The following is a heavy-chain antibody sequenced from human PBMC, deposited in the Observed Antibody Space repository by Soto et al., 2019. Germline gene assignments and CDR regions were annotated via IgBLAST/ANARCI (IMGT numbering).Heavy chain of an antibody. CDR1: GFTFSSYA. V-gene: IGHV3-23*01. CDR2: ISGSGGST. Sequence: GGSLRLSCAASGFTFSSYAMSWVRQAPGKGLEWVSAISGSGGSTYYADSVKGRFTISRDNSKNTLYLQMNSLRAEDTAVYYCAKDLPDSGYEVQYYFDYWGQGTLVTVSS. D-gene: IGHD5-12*01. CDR3: AKDLPDSGYEVQYYFDY. J-gene: IGHJ4*02.